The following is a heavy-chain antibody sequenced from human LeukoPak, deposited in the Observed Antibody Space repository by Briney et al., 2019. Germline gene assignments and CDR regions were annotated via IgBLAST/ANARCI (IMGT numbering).Heavy chain of an antibody. J-gene: IGHJ4*02. CDR2: ISGSRGST. Sequence: GRSLRLSCAASGFTFSSYAMSWDRQAPGKLLEWVSSISGSRGSTYYADSVKGRFTISRDNSKNTLYLQMNSLRAEDTAVYYCAKDGYYDSSGYYYSDYWGQGTLVTVSS. V-gene: IGHV3-23*01. CDR1: GFTFSSYA. D-gene: IGHD3-22*01. CDR3: AKDGYYDSSGYYYSDY.